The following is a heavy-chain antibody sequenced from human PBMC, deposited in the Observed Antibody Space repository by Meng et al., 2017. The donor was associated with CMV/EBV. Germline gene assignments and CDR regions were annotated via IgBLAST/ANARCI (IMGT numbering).Heavy chain of an antibody. CDR2: INHSGST. V-gene: IGHV4-34*01. CDR1: GGSFSGYY. CDR3: ARGNGVPRVFWSYYGMDV. D-gene: IGHD3-3*01. J-gene: IGHJ6*02. Sequence: GSLRLSCAVYGGSFSGYYWSWIRQPPGKGLERIGEINHSGSTNYNPSLKSRVTISVDTSKNQFSLKLSSVTAADTAVYYCARGNGVPRVFWSYYGMDVWGQGTTVTVSS.